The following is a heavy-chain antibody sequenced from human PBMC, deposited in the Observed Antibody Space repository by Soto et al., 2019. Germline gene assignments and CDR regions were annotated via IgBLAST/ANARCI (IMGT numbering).Heavy chain of an antibody. Sequence: QVQLVESGGGVVQPGRSLRLSCAASGFIFNEYGIHWVRQAPGKGMEWVAVIWYDGSNKYYADSVKGRFTFSRDNSKNTMSLQMNRLRVEDTAVYYCARWGCSVSNCNLNQRSFDLWGQGTLVTVSS. CDR1: GFIFNEYG. V-gene: IGHV3-33*03. D-gene: IGHD1-7*01. CDR3: ARWGCSVSNCNLNQRSFDL. CDR2: IWYDGSNK. J-gene: IGHJ4*02.